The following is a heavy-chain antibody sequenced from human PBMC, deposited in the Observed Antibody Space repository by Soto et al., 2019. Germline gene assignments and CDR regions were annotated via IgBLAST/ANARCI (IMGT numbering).Heavy chain of an antibody. CDR1: GFTFSSYG. CDR2: ISYDGSNK. CDR3: AKSGELMWFGELWVGYFDY. Sequence: GGSLRLSCAASGFTFSSYGMHWVRQAPGKGLEWVAVISYDGSNKYYADSVKGRFTISRDNSKNTLYLQMNSLRAEDTAVYYCAKSGELMWFGELWVGYFDYWGQGTLVTVSS. J-gene: IGHJ4*02. D-gene: IGHD3-10*01. V-gene: IGHV3-30*18.